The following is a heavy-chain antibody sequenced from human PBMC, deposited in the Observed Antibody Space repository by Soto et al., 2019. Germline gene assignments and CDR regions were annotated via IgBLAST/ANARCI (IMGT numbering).Heavy chain of an antibody. J-gene: IGHJ5*02. CDR1: GYTFTTYF. D-gene: IGHD1-20*01. Sequence: ASVKVSCKASGYTFTTYFIQWVRQAPGQGLEWMGIINPGDCTTSYAQKFQGRVTMTRDTSTSTVYMELSSLRSEDTAVYYCARNSITGTENWFDPWGQGTLVTVSS. V-gene: IGHV1-46*01. CDR3: ARNSITGTENWFDP. CDR2: INPGDCTT.